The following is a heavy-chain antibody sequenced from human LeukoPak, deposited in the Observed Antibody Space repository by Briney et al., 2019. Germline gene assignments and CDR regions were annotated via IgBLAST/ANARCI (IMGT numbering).Heavy chain of an antibody. CDR3: ASSITMITGGFDY. J-gene: IGHJ4*02. CDR2: INPSGGST. CDR1: GYTFTSYY. V-gene: IGHV1-46*01. Sequence: ASVKVSCKASGYTFTSYYMHWVRRAPGQGLEWMGIINPSGGSTSYAQKFQGRVTMTRDMSTSTVYMELSRLRSEDTAVYYCASSITMITGGFDYWGQGTLVTVSS. D-gene: IGHD3-22*01.